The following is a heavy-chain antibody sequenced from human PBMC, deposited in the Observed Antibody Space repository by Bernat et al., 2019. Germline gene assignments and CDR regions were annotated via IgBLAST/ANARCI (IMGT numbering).Heavy chain of an antibody. CDR1: GFTFSSYG. CDR2: ISYDGSNK. J-gene: IGHJ4*02. D-gene: IGHD2-2*02. CDR3: AKDQGYQLLYHFDY. Sequence: QVQLVESGGGVVQPGRSLRLSCAASGFTFSSYGMHWVRQAPGKGLEWVAVISYDGSNKYYADSVKGRFTISRDNSKNTLYLQMNSLRAEDTAGYYCAKDQGYQLLYHFDYGGQGALVSVSS. V-gene: IGHV3-30*18.